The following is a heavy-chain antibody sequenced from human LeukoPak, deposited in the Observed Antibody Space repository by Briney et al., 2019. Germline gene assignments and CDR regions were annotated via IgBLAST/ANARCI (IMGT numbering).Heavy chain of an antibody. V-gene: IGHV4-4*07. D-gene: IGHD3-9*01. CDR2: IYTSGST. J-gene: IGHJ4*02. CDR1: GGSMSSYY. Sequence: SETLSLTCSVSGGSMSSYYWSWLRQPAGKGLEWIGRIYTSGSTNYNPSLKTRLTMSVDTSKKQFSLKLSSVTAADTAVYYCARDTFWLGKYYFDYWGQGTLVTVSS. CDR3: ARDTFWLGKYYFDY.